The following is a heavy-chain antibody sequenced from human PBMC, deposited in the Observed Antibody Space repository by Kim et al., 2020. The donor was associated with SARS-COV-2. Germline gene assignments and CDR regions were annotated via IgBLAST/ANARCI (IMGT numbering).Heavy chain of an antibody. D-gene: IGHD1-26*01. CDR1: GFTLSSSW. Sequence: GGSLRLSCTVSGFTLSSSWLHWVRQAPGKWLAWVPRMNGEGSSPTYSDPVKGRFTISSDNAKNTLFLQMDSLRVDDLAVYYCARGPPGAVRPWGQGTPVT. CDR3: ARGPPGAVRP. J-gene: IGHJ5*02. V-gene: IGHV3-74*01. CDR2: MNGEGSSP.